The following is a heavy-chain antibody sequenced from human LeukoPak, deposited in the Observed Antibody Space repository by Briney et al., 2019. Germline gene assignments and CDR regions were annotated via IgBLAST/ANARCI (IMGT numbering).Heavy chain of an antibody. CDR3: AKRFYYYDSSGSQGVDNY. CDR2: IRGGGGST. D-gene: IGHD3-22*01. V-gene: IGHV3-23*01. Sequence: GGSLRLSCAASGFTFSSYAMSWVRQAPGKGLELVSAIRGGGGSTYYADSVKGRFTISRDNSKNTLYLQMNSLRAEDTAVYYCAKRFYYYDSSGSQGVDNYWGQGTLVTVSS. J-gene: IGHJ4*02. CDR1: GFTFSSYA.